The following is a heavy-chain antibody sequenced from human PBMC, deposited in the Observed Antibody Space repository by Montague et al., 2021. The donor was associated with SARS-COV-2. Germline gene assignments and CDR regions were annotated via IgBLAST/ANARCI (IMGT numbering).Heavy chain of an antibody. V-gene: IGHV4-34*01. CDR2: IYHSGTT. J-gene: IGHJ4*02. CDR1: GGSFSVYY. CDR3: GKEKYVFWSGRFLDPFDS. D-gene: IGHD3-3*01. Sequence: SETLSLTCAVYGGSFSVYYWSWLRQPPGNGLEWIGNIYHSGTTYYNPSLKSRVTISVDTSRNEFSLKVNSVTAADTAVYYCGKEKYVFWSGRFLDPFDSWGQGTTVTVSS.